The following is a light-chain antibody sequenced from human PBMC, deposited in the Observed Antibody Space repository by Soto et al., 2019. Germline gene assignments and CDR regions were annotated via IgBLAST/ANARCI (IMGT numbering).Light chain of an antibody. Sequence: QSALTQSASVSGSPGQSITISCTGTSSDVGNYNYVSWYQQHPGEVPKLIIFNVNNRPSGVSNRFSGSKSGNTASLTISGLQAEDEADYYCSSDTSSTTYVFGTGIRATV. CDR1: SSDVGNYNY. CDR2: NVN. V-gene: IGLV2-14*01. CDR3: SSDTSSTTYV. J-gene: IGLJ1*01.